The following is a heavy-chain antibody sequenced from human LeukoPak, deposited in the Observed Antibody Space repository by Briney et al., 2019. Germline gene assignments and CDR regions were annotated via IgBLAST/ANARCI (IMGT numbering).Heavy chain of an antibody. D-gene: IGHD6-19*01. CDR2: INAGNGNT. Sequence: GASVKVSCKASGYTFTSYGIHWVRQAPGQRLEWMGWINAGNGNTQYSQKFQGRVNLTRDTAASTAYVDLTSLGSEDTAVYYCARGTAVTGSIDYWGQGTVVTVSS. V-gene: IGHV1-3*01. CDR1: GYTFTSYG. CDR3: ARGTAVTGSIDY. J-gene: IGHJ4*02.